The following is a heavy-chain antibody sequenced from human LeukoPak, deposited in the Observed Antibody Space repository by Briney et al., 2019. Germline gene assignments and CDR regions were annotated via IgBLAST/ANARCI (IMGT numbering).Heavy chain of an antibody. Sequence: GGSLRLSCAASGFTFSSYEMNWVRQAPGKGLEWVSYISSSGSTIYYADSVKGRFTISRDNAKNSLYLQMNSLRAEDTAVYYCARSLPTQRITMVRGVLTHWGQGTLVTVSS. CDR3: ARSLPTQRITMVRGVLTH. J-gene: IGHJ4*02. D-gene: IGHD3-10*01. CDR1: GFTFSSYE. CDR2: ISSSGSTI. V-gene: IGHV3-48*03.